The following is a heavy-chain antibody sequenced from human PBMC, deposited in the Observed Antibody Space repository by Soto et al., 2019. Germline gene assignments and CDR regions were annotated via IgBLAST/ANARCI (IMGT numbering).Heavy chain of an antibody. D-gene: IGHD3-16*02. J-gene: IGHJ4*02. CDR1: GFTFCDYY. V-gene: IGHV3-11*01. CDR2: ISETGTNI. CDR3: ARGLVEAVWGSYRFPGSIDY. Sequence: PGGSLRLSCAASGFTFCDYYMSWIRQAPGKGLEWLSHISETGTNIYYSDSVKGRFTISRDNARNSLYLHMNSLRAEDTAVYYCARGLVEAVWGSYRFPGSIDYWGQGTLVTVSS.